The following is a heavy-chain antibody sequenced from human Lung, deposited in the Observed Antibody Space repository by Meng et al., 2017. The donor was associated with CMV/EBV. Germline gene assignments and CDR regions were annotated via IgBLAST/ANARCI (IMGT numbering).Heavy chain of an antibody. CDR2: IYYTGST. Sequence: QVQLQEAGPGLVKPSTALSLTFTVSGGSIGSGGYYWSWIRQHPGKGLEWIGYIYYTGSTFYNPSLKSRVTISVDTSKNQFSLKLIPATAADTAVYYCAREAGRDGYATPKFDYWGQGTLVTVSS. V-gene: IGHV4-31*03. CDR3: AREAGRDGYATPKFDY. CDR1: GGSIGSGGYY. D-gene: IGHD5-24*01. J-gene: IGHJ4*02.